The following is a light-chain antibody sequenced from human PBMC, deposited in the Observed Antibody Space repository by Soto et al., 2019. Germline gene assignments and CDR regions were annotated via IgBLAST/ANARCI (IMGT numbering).Light chain of an antibody. CDR1: QSITSY. J-gene: IGKJ1*01. CDR2: GAS. Sequence: QMAQSPSSLSASVGDRVTITCRASQSITSYLYLYQQKTGKAPKLLIDGASSLQCGVPSRCSGNGTGTDFTLTIGSLQPEEFATYYCQESYSTPGTFAQGTMVDIK. CDR3: QESYSTPGT. V-gene: IGKV1-39*01.